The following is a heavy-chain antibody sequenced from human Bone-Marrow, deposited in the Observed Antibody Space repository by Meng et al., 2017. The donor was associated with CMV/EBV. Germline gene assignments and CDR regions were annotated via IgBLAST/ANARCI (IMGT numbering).Heavy chain of an antibody. CDR3: ARALGYCSSTNCYSTPPRS. Sequence: GGTLRLSCATSGFTFSKYWMHWVRQAPGKGLVWVSRINSDGSNTSYADSVKGRFTISRDNAKNTLYLQMNSLRAEDTAVYYCARALGYCSSTNCYSTPPRSWGQGTLVTVYS. CDR1: GFTFSKYW. J-gene: IGHJ5*02. V-gene: IGHV3-74*01. D-gene: IGHD2-2*03. CDR2: INSDGSNT.